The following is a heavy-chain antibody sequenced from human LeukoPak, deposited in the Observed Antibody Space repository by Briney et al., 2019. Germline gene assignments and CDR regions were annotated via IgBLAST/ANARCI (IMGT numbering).Heavy chain of an antibody. CDR3: ARARLEGYSYGYYLFDY. CDR2: IIPIFGTA. V-gene: IGHV1-69*05. Sequence: ASVKVSCKASGGTFSSYAISWVRQAPGQGREWMGRIIPIFGTANYAQKFQGRVTITTDESTSTAYMELSSLRSEDTAVYYCARARLEGYSYGYYLFDYLGQGTLVTVSP. D-gene: IGHD5-18*01. J-gene: IGHJ4*02. CDR1: GGTFSSYA.